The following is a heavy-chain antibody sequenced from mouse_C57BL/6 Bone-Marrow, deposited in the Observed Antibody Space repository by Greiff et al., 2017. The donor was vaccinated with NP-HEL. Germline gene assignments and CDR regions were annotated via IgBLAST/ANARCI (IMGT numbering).Heavy chain of an antibody. Sequence: EVQLQQSGPELVKPGASVKISCKASGYTFTDYYMNWVKQSHGKSLEWIGDINPNNGGTSYNQKFKGKATLTVDKSSSTAYMELRSLTSEDSAVYYCARSSNFYWYFDVWGTGTTVTVSS. J-gene: IGHJ1*03. V-gene: IGHV1-26*01. CDR3: ARSSNFYWYFDV. CDR2: INPNNGGT. CDR1: GYTFTDYY. D-gene: IGHD2-5*01.